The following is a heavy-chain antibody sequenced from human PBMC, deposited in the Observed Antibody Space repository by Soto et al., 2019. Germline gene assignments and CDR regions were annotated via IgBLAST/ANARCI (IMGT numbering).Heavy chain of an antibody. V-gene: IGHV4-31*03. J-gene: IGHJ6*02. Sequence: KTSETLSLTCTVSGSSISSGSYNWNWIRQHPGKGLEWIGYIYYSGTTYYNPSLKSRLTISVDTPKNQFSLKLSSVTAADTAVYYCAGKVTTNYYGMDVWGQGTTVTVSS. D-gene: IGHD4-17*01. CDR1: GSSISSGSYN. CDR2: IYYSGTT. CDR3: AGKVTTNYYGMDV.